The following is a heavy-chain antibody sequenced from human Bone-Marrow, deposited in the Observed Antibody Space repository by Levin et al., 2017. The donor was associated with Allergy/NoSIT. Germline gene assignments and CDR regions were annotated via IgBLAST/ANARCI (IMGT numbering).Heavy chain of an antibody. CDR2: YYNSGDT. CDR3: ARNGAHYYGMDV. J-gene: IGHJ6*02. V-gene: IGHV4-30-4*01. CDR1: GDSITNTAYH. Sequence: SQTLSLTCTVSGDSITNTAYHWDWVRQSPGKGLEWIGYYYNSGDTDYNPSLEGRVSISVDTSRNQFSLRLNSVTAADTAVYFCARNGAHYYGMDVWGQGTTVIVSS. D-gene: IGHD4-17*01.